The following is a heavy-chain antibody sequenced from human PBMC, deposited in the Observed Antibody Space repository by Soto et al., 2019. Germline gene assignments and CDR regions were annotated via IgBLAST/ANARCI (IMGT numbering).Heavy chain of an antibody. J-gene: IGHJ4*02. Sequence: EVQLVESGGGLVQPGASLRLSCAASGFTFSSYWMHWVRQAPGKGLVWVSRINSDGSSTSYAGSVKGRFIISRDNAKNTLYLQMNSLRAEDTAVYYCVRTSLVVAAATREDYWGQGTLVTVSS. CDR1: GFTFSSYW. CDR2: INSDGSST. D-gene: IGHD2-15*01. CDR3: VRTSLVVAAATREDY. V-gene: IGHV3-74*01.